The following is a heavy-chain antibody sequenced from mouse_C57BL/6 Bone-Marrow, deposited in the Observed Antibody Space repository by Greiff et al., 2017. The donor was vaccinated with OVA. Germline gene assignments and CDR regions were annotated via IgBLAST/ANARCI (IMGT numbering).Heavy chain of an antibody. CDR1: GFTFSDYY. CDR3: ARSDVYYAFFDY. D-gene: IGHD2-3*01. J-gene: IGHJ2*01. CDR2: INYDGSST. Sequence: EVQLVASEGGLVQPGSSMKLSCTASGFTFSDYYMAWVRQVPEKGLEWVANINYDGSSTYYLDSLKSRFIISRDNAKNILYLQMSSLKSEDTATYYCARSDVYYAFFDYWGQGTTLTVSS. V-gene: IGHV5-16*01.